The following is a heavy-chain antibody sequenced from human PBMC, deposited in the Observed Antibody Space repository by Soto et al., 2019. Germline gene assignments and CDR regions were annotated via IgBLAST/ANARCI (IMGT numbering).Heavy chain of an antibody. CDR3: ARQLDSSGYYWVI. J-gene: IGHJ3*02. V-gene: IGHV5-51*01. Sequence: GESLKISCKGSGYSFTSYWVGWVRQMPVKGLEWMGIIYPGDSDTRYSPSFQGQVTISADKSISTAYLQWSSLKASDTAMYYCARQLDSSGYYWVIWGQGTMVTV. CDR1: GYSFTSYW. D-gene: IGHD3-22*01. CDR2: IYPGDSDT.